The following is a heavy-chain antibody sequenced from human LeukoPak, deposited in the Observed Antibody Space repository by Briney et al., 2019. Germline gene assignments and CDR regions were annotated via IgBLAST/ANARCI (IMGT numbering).Heavy chain of an antibody. J-gene: IGHJ3*02. Sequence: SETLSLTCAVYGGSFSGYYWSWIRQPPGRGLEWIGEINHSGSTNYNPSLKSRVTMSVDTSKNQFSLKLSSVTAADTAVYYCARSNYVWGSYRPRQSDAFDIWGQGTMVTVSS. CDR1: GGSFSGYY. V-gene: IGHV4-34*01. CDR2: INHSGST. D-gene: IGHD3-16*02. CDR3: ARSNYVWGSYRPRQSDAFDI.